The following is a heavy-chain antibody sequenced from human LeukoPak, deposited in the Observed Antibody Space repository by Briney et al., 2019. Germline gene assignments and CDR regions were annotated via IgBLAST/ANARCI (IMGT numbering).Heavy chain of an antibody. J-gene: IGHJ4*02. CDR2: ISHDGSNK. V-gene: IGHV3-30-3*01. CDR3: ARDQEGTPFYYFDY. Sequence: PGGSLRLSCAASGFTFSSYAMHWVRQAPGKGLEWVAVISHDGSNKYYADSVKGRSTISRDNSKNTLYLQMNSLRAEDTAVYYCARDQEGTPFYYFDYWGQGTLVTVSS. D-gene: IGHD1-1*01. CDR1: GFTFSSYA.